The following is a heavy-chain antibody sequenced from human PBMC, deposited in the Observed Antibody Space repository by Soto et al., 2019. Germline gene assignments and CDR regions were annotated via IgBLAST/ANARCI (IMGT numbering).Heavy chain of an antibody. CDR1: GGTFSSYA. CDR3: ARSQGSSTSLEIYYYYYYGMDV. J-gene: IGHJ6*02. D-gene: IGHD2-2*01. Sequence: QVPLVQSGAEVKKPGSSVKVSCKASGGTFSSYAISWVRQAPGQGLEWMGGIIPISGTANYAQKFQGRVTITADESTSTAYMELRSLRYEDTAVYYCARSQGSSTSLEIYYYYYYGMDVWGQGTTVTVSS. CDR2: IIPISGTA. V-gene: IGHV1-69*01.